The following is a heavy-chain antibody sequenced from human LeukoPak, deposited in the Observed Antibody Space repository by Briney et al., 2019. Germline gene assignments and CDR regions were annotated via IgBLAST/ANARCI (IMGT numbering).Heavy chain of an antibody. CDR1: GYSINSGYY. CDR2: IDHSGST. Sequence: SETPSLTCTVSGYSINSGYYWGWIRQPPGKGLEWIGSIDHSGSTYYNPSLKSRVTISVDTSKSQFSLKLSSVTAADTAFYYCARDSALAQAVMFDYWGQGTLVTVSS. J-gene: IGHJ4*02. CDR3: ARDSALAQAVMFDY. V-gene: IGHV4-38-2*02. D-gene: IGHD6-19*01.